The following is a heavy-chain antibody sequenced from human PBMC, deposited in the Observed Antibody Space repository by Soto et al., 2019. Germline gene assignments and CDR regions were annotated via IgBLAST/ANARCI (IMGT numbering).Heavy chain of an antibody. J-gene: IGHJ6*02. CDR3: ARGDATKIVVTTYYAMDV. V-gene: IGHV1-69*12. D-gene: IGHD3-22*01. Sequence: QVQLVQSGAEVKKPGSSVKVSCKASGGSLSNYGISWVRQAPGQGLEWMGAIIPVFGTPNYAQKFQDRVPITADESTTTVYMEVRSPTSEDTAVYYCARGDATKIVVTTYYAMDVWGQGTMVTLSS. CDR2: IIPVFGTP. CDR1: GGSLSNYG.